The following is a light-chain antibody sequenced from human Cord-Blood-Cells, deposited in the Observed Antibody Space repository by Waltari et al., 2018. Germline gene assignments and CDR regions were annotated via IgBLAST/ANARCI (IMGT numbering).Light chain of an antibody. CDR3: CSYAGSYTWV. V-gene: IGLV2-11*01. CDR2: DVS. Sequence: QSALTQPRSVSGSPGQSVTISCTGTSSDVGGYNSVSWYQQHPGKAPKLMIYDVSKRPSGVPDRFSGSKSGNTASLTISGRQAEDEADYYCCSYAGSYTWVFGGGTKLTVL. CDR1: SSDVGGYNS. J-gene: IGLJ3*02.